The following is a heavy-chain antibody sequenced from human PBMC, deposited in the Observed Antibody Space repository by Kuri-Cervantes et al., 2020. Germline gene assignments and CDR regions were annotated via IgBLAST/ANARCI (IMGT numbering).Heavy chain of an antibody. CDR2: IKHSGST. CDR1: GGSFSGYY. V-gene: IGHV4-34*01. J-gene: IGHJ6*03. Sequence: SETLSLTCAVDGGSFSGYYGSWIRQPPGKGLEWIGEIKHSGSTNYNPSLKSRVTISVDTSKNQFSLKLSSVTAADTAVYYCARGGWYGYYYYYMDVWGKGTTVTVSS. D-gene: IGHD6-19*01. CDR3: ARGGWYGYYYYYMDV.